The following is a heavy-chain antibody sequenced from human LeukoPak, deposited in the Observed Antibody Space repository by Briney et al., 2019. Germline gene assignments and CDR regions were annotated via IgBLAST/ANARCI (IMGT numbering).Heavy chain of an antibody. J-gene: IGHJ4*02. D-gene: IGHD5-24*01. CDR2: IYSGRST. Sequence: GGSLRLSRAASGFTVSSNYMSWVRQAPGKGLEWVSVIYSGRSTYYADSAKGRFTISRDNSKNTLYLQMKSLRVEDTAVYYCARGVREGSLDYWGQGTLVTVSS. CDR3: ARGVREGSLDY. CDR1: GFTVSSNY. V-gene: IGHV3-53*01.